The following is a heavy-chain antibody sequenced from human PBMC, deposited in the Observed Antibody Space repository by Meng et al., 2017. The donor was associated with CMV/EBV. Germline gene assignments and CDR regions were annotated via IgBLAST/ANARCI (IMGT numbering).Heavy chain of an antibody. J-gene: IGHJ6*02. Sequence: ASVKVSCKASGYTFTSYGISWVRQAPGQGLEWMGWISAYNGNTNYAQKLQGRVTMTTDTSTSTAYMELRSLRSDDTAVYYCARVDLGLAYDFWSVSGAYSSGMDVWGQGTTVTVSS. CDR3: ARVDLGLAYDFWSVSGAYSSGMDV. V-gene: IGHV1-18*01. D-gene: IGHD3-3*01. CDR2: ISAYNGNT. CDR1: GYTFTSYG.